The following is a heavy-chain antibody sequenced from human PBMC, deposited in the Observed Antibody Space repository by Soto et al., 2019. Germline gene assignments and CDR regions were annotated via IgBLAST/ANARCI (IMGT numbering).Heavy chain of an antibody. D-gene: IGHD3-22*01. CDR3: ARDLGYYASSGYFDY. CDR2: ISSVDSII. J-gene: IGHJ4*02. Sequence: GGSLRLSCAASGFTFSYYYMSWIRQAPGKGLEWISYISSVDSIIYYADSVKGRFTISRDNAENSLFLQMNSLRAEDTAVYYCARDLGYYASSGYFDYWGQGTLVTVSS. CDR1: GFTFSYYY. V-gene: IGHV3-11*01.